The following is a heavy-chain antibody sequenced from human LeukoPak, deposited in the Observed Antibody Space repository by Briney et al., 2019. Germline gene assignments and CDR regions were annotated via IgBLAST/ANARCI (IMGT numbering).Heavy chain of an antibody. Sequence: PSQTLSLTCTVSGGSISSGSYYWSWIRQPPGKGLEWIGEINHSGSTNYNPSLKSRVTISVDTSKNQFSLKLSSVTAADTAVYYCAREGRDGYDYWGQGTLVTVSS. V-gene: IGHV4-39*07. D-gene: IGHD5-24*01. CDR3: AREGRDGYDY. CDR2: INHSGST. J-gene: IGHJ4*02. CDR1: GGSISSGSYY.